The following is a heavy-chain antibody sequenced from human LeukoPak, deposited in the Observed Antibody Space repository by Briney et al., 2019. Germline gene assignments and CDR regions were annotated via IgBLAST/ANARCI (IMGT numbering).Heavy chain of an antibody. CDR1: GLTFDDYA. J-gene: IGHJ6*02. D-gene: IGHD3-16*01. Sequence: PGRSLRLSCAASGLTFDDYAMHWVRQVPGKGLEWVSGISWNSDSIGYADSVKGRFTISRDNAKNSLYLQMNSLRAEDTALYYCAKVMITFGGVRYGMDVWGQGTTVTVSS. CDR2: ISWNSDSI. V-gene: IGHV3-9*01. CDR3: AKVMITFGGVRYGMDV.